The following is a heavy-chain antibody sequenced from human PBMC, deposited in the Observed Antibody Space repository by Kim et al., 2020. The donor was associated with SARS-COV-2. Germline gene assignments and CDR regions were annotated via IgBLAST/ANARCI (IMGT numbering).Heavy chain of an antibody. Sequence: GGSLRLSCVASGFNFNTYAMSWVRQSPGKGLQWVSSNGGGGSRYYTDSVKGRFTISRDNSKSTLYLQMNSLRVEDTGVYYCAKNRGYGYPKYYFDYWGQG. CDR1: GFNFNTYA. J-gene: IGHJ4*02. CDR2: SNGGGGSR. CDR3: AKNRGYGYPKYYFDY. D-gene: IGHD5-18*01. V-gene: IGHV3-23*01.